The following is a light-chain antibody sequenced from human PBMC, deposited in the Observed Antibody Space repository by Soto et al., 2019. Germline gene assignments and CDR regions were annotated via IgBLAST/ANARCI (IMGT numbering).Light chain of an antibody. J-gene: IGKJ5*01. CDR2: DAS. Sequence: EIVLTQSPGTLSLSPWERATLSCRTSQTVSSTYFVWYQQRPGQAPRLLFYDASTRATGIPDRFSCSGSQRDFTLTISRLEPEDSAIYYCQQFGSSPITFGQGTRLEIK. V-gene: IGKV3-20*01. CDR3: QQFGSSPIT. CDR1: QTVSSTY.